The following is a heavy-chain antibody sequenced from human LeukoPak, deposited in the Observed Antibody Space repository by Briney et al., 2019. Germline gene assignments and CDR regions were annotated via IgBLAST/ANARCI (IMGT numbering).Heavy chain of an antibody. J-gene: IGHJ6*03. D-gene: IGHD2/OR15-2a*01. CDR1: GFTFSSYE. CDR3: ARDRNIPWYYYYMDV. V-gene: IGHV3-48*03. Sequence: GGSLRLSCAASGFTFSSYEMNWVRQAPGKGLEWVSYISTYSTTIYYADSVKGRFTISRDSAKNSLYLQMNSLRAEDTAVYYCARDRNIPWYYYYMDVWGKGTTVTISS. CDR2: ISTYSTTI.